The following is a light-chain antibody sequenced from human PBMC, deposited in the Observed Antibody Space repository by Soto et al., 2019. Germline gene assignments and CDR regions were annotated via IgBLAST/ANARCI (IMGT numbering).Light chain of an antibody. V-gene: IGKV4-1*01. Sequence: DIVMTQSPDSLAVSLGERATINCRSSLSLLYSPHNKNYLAWYQQKPGQPPKLLIYWASTRESGVPDRFSGSGSGTDFTLTISSLQAEDVAVYYCQQYYSTPGTFGQGTKVDIK. CDR3: QQYYSTPGT. CDR2: WAS. J-gene: IGKJ1*01. CDR1: LSLLYSPHNKNY.